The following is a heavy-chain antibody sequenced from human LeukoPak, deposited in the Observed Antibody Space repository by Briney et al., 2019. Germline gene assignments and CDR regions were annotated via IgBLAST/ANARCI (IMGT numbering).Heavy chain of an antibody. CDR3: ARANEKDSSGWYFDY. D-gene: IGHD6-19*01. J-gene: IGHJ4*02. CDR1: GDSVSSSSAA. V-gene: IGHV6-1*01. CDR2: TYYRSKWYN. Sequence: SQTLSLTCAISGDSVSSSSAAWSWIRQSPSRGLEWLGRTYYRSKWYNDYAVSVKSRITINPDTSKNQFSLQLNSVTPEDTAVYYCARANEKDSSGWYFDYWGQGTLVTVSS.